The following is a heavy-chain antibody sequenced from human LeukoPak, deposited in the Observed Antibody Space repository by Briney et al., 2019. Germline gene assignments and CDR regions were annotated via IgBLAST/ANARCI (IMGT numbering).Heavy chain of an antibody. D-gene: IGHD5-18*01. J-gene: IGHJ3*02. CDR1: GYTFTDYY. Sequence: VASVKVSCKASGYTFTDYYIHWVRQAPGQGLEWMGRITPNSGGPNYAPKFQGRVTMTRDTSITTAYRELSSLRSDDTAVYYCARFAEVDTDAFDIWGQGTMVTVSS. CDR3: ARFAEVDTDAFDI. CDR2: ITPNSGGP. V-gene: IGHV1-2*06.